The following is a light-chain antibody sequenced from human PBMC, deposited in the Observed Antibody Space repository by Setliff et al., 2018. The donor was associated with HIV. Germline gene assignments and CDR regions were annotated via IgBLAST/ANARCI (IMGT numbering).Light chain of an antibody. CDR1: SSNIGANS. Sequence: QSVLTQPPSVSGTPGQRVTISCSGSSSNIGANSIFWYQQLPGTAPKLLIYNTNQRPSGVPDRFSGSKSGTSASLVISGLRSEDEADYYCAAWDDSLATFYVFGTGTKVTV. V-gene: IGLV1-47*02. CDR3: AAWDDSLATFYV. CDR2: NTN. J-gene: IGLJ1*01.